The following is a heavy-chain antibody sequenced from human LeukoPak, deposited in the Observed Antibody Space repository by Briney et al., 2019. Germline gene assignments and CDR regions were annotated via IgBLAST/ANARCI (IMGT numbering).Heavy chain of an antibody. CDR1: GFTFSSYS. Sequence: GGSLRLSCAAAGFTFSSYSMNWVRQAPGKGLEWVSSISSSSSYIYYADSVKGRFTISRDNAKNSLYLQMNSLRAEDTAVSHCASGANSYGWMALDYWGQGTLVTVSS. CDR2: ISSSSSYI. CDR3: ASGANSYGWMALDY. J-gene: IGHJ4*02. V-gene: IGHV3-21*01. D-gene: IGHD5-18*01.